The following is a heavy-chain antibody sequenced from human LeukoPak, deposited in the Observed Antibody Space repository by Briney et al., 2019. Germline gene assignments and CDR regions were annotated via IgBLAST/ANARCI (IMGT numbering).Heavy chain of an antibody. CDR3: ARGSIGCSSTSCYGAPDY. J-gene: IGHJ4*02. Sequence: SVKVSCKASGGTFSSYAISWVRQAPGQGLEWMGGIIPIFGTANYAQKFQGRVTITADESTSTAYMELSSLRSEDTAVYYCARGSIGCSSTSCYGAPDYWGQGTLVTVSS. V-gene: IGHV1-69*13. CDR2: IIPIFGTA. D-gene: IGHD2-2*01. CDR1: GGTFSSYA.